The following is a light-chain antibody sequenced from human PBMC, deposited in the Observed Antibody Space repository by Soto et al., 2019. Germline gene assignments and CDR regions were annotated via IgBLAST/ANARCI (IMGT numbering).Light chain of an antibody. V-gene: IGLV2-8*01. CDR2: EVN. Sequence: QSVLTQPPSASGSPGQSVTISCSGTSSDVGGYNYVSWYQQQPGKAPKLMIYEVNKRPSGVPDRFSGSKSGNTASLTVSGLQADDEADYYCGSYAGTTKAVFGGGTKLTVL. J-gene: IGLJ3*02. CDR3: GSYAGTTKAV. CDR1: SSDVGGYNY.